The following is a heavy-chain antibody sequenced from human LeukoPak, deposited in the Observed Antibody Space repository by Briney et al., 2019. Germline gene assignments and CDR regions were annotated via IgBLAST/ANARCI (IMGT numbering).Heavy chain of an antibody. CDR3: ATSATVTTLGAFDI. D-gene: IGHD4-17*01. V-gene: IGHV4-30-2*01. CDR1: GGSISSGGYS. CDR2: IYHSGST. Sequence: SETLSLTCAVSGGSISSGGYSWSWIRQPPGKGLEWIGYIYHSGSTYYNPSLKSRVTISVDRPKNQFSLKLSSVTAADTAVYYCATSATVTTLGAFDIWGQGTMVTVSS. J-gene: IGHJ3*02.